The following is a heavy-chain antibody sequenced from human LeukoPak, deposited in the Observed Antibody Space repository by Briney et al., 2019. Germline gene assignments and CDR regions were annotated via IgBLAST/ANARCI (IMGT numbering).Heavy chain of an antibody. V-gene: IGHV3-53*01. CDR2: IYSGGST. CDR3: TLGSGSYSIGRYFDY. D-gene: IGHD1-26*01. CDR1: GFTVSSNY. Sequence: GGSLRLSCAASGFTVSSNYMSWVRQAPGKGLEWVSVIYSGGSTYYADSVKGRFTIPRDNSKNTLYLQMNSLRAEDTAVYYCTLGSGSYSIGRYFDYWGQGTLVTVSS. J-gene: IGHJ4*02.